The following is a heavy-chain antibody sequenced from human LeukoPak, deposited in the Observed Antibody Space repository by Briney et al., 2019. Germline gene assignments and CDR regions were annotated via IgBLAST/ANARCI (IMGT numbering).Heavy chain of an antibody. CDR3: TPPHSSGWYYFDY. CDR2: IKSKTDGGTT. J-gene: IGHJ4*02. D-gene: IGHD6-19*01. Sequence: GGSLRLSCAASGFTFSNAWMSWVRQAPGKGLEWVGRIKSKTDGGTTDYAAPVKGRFTISRDDSKNTLYLQMNSLKTEDTAVYYCTPPHSSGWYYFDYWGQGTLVTVSS. CDR1: GFTFSNAW. V-gene: IGHV3-15*01.